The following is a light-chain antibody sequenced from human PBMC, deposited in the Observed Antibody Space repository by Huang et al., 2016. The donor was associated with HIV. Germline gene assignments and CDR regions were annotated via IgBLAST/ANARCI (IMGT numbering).Light chain of an antibody. V-gene: IGKV1-39*01. CDR3: QQSYVTPRT. Sequence: DIQMTQSPSSLSASVGDRVTITCRASQSISTYLNWYQQKPGKAPKHLIYAASSLQSGVPSRFSGSGSGTYFTLTISSLQPEDFATYYCQQSYVTPRTFGLGTKVDIK. CDR2: AAS. CDR1: QSISTY. J-gene: IGKJ3*01.